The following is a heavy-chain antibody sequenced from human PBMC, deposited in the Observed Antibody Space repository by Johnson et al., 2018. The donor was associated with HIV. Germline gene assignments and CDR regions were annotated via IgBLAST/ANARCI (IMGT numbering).Heavy chain of an antibody. V-gene: IGHV3-9*01. J-gene: IGHJ3*02. CDR3: AKNVGRGKLLNDAFDI. CDR1: GFTFDDYA. Sequence: VQLVESGGGLIQPGGSLRLSCAASGFTFDDYAMHWVRQAPGKGLEWVSGISWNSGSIGYEDSVKGRFTISRDNAKNSLYLQMNSLRAEDTALYYCAKNVGRGKLLNDAFDIWGQGTMVTVSS. CDR2: ISWNSGSI. D-gene: IGHD1-1*01.